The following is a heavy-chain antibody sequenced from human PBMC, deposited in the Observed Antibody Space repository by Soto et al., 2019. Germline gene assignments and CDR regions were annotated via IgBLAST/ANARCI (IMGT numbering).Heavy chain of an antibody. CDR2: IRAYKGNT. Sequence: QVQLVQSGTEVKKPGASVKVSCKASGYTLTSYGMSWVRQAPEQGLEWMGWIRAYKGNTNYAQKLQGRVTMTTDTSTITAYMELRSLRSDDTAVYYCARDAPPEDYWGQGTLVTVSS. V-gene: IGHV1-18*01. CDR3: ARDAPPEDY. CDR1: GYTLTSYG. J-gene: IGHJ4*02.